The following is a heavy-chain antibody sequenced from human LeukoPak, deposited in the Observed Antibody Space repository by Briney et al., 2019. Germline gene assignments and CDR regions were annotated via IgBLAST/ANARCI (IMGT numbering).Heavy chain of an antibody. V-gene: IGHV4-34*01. Sequence: SETLSLTCAVYGGSFSGYYWSWIRQPPGKGLEWIGEINHSGSTNYNPSLKSRVTISVDKSKNQFSLKLSSVTAADTAVYYCARGNYYDSSGYLLDYWGQETLVTVSS. CDR3: ARGNYYDSSGYLLDY. D-gene: IGHD3-22*01. J-gene: IGHJ4*02. CDR2: INHSGST. CDR1: GGSFSGYY.